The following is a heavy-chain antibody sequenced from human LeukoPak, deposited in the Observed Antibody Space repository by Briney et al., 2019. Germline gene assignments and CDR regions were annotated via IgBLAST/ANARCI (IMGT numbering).Heavy chain of an antibody. V-gene: IGHV4-61*08. Sequence: PSETLSLTCTVSGGSISSGDYYWSWIRQPPGKGLEWIGYIYYSGSTNYNPSLKSRVTISVDTSKNQFSLKLSSVTAADTAVYYCARNYDFWSGPSKTQNHYYYYGMDVWGQGTTVTVSS. CDR3: ARNYDFWSGPSKTQNHYYYYGMDV. CDR2: IYYSGST. D-gene: IGHD3-3*01. CDR1: GGSISSGDYY. J-gene: IGHJ6*02.